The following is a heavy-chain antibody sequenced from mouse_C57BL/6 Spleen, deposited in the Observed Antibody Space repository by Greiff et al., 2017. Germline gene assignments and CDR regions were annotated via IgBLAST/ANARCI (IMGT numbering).Heavy chain of an antibody. Sequence: EVQLQQSGPELVKPGASVKMSCKASGYTFTDYNMHWVKQSHGKSLEWIGYINPNNGGTSYNQKFKGKATLTVNKSSSTAYMELRSLTSEDSAVYYCARRNYYGSSPAWFAYWGQGTLVTVSA. CDR2: INPNNGGT. CDR1: GYTFTDYN. V-gene: IGHV1-22*01. D-gene: IGHD1-1*01. CDR3: ARRNYYGSSPAWFAY. J-gene: IGHJ3*01.